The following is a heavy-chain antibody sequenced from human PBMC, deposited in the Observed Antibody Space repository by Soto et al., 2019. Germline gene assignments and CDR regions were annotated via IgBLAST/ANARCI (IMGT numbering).Heavy chain of an antibody. CDR2: INHSGST. Sequence: SETLSLTCAVYGGSFSGYYWSWIRQPPGKGLEWIGEINHSGSTNYNPSLKSRVTISVDTSKNQFSLKLSSVTAADTAVYYCARIWMGKGDYWGQGTLVTVSS. CDR1: GGSFSGYY. V-gene: IGHV4-34*01. CDR3: ARIWMGKGDY. D-gene: IGHD1-1*01. J-gene: IGHJ4*02.